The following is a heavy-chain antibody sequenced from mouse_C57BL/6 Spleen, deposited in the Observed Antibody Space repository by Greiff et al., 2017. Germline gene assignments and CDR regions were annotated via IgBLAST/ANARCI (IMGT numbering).Heavy chain of an antibody. Sequence: EVQVVESGPGLVKPSQSLSLTCSVTGYSITSGYYWNWIRQFPGNKLEWMGYISYDGSNNYNPSLKNRISITRDTSKNQFFLKLNSVTTEDTATYHCAREDYYGSSEFAYWGQGTLVTVSA. J-gene: IGHJ3*01. D-gene: IGHD1-1*01. CDR2: ISYDGSN. CDR1: GYSITSGYY. CDR3: AREDYYGSSEFAY. V-gene: IGHV3-6*01.